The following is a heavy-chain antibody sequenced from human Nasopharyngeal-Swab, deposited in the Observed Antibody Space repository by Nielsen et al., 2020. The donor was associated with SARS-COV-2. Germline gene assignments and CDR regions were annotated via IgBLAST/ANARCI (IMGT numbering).Heavy chain of an antibody. CDR1: GFTFSSYS. V-gene: IGHV3-21*01. J-gene: IGHJ4*02. CDR3: ARASRGASTRAFDY. D-gene: IGHD4/OR15-4a*01. CDR2: ISSSSSYI. Sequence: GGSLRLSCAASGFTFSSYSMNWVRQAPGKGLEWVSSISSSSSYIYYADSVKGRFTISRDNAKNSLYLQMNSLRAEDTAVYYCARASRGASTRAFDYWGQGTLVTVSS.